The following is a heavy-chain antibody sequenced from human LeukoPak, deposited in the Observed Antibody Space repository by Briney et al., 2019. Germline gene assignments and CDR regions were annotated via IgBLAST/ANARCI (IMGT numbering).Heavy chain of an antibody. CDR1: GFTFSSYG. D-gene: IGHD1-26*01. V-gene: IGHV3-23*01. J-gene: IGHJ4*02. CDR2: ISGSGGST. CDR3: AKDFPREGIVGATPPPSADY. Sequence: PGGSLRLSCAASGFTFSSYGMSWVRQAPGKGLEWVSAISGSGGSTNYADSVKGRFTISRDNSKNTLYLQMNSLRAEDTAVYYCAKDFPREGIVGATPPPSADYWGQGTLVTVSS.